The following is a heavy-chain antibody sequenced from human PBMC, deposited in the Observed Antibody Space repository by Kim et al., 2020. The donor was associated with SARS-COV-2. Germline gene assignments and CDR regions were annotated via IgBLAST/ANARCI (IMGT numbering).Heavy chain of an antibody. D-gene: IGHD5-12*01. CDR2: IYPDSANT. Sequence: ASVKVSCKASGYTFTSYAMHWVRQAPGQGLEWMGWIYPDSANTKYSQKFQGRVTFTRDTSATTDYMELSSLRSEDTAVYFCARDSSAYEFDHWGQGTLVT. V-gene: IGHV1-3*01. J-gene: IGHJ4*02. CDR1: GYTFTSYA. CDR3: ARDSSAYEFDH.